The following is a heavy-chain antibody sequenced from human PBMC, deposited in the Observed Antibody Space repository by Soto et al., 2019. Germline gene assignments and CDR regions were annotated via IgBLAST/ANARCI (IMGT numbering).Heavy chain of an antibody. D-gene: IGHD4-4*01. CDR1: GFTFSSYW. Sequence: GGSLRLSCAASGFTFSSYWMSWVRQAPGKGLEWVANIKQDGSEKYYVDSVKGRFTISRDNAKNSLYLQMNSLRAEDTAVYYWAKDIYSNYVIGFGPWDQGTLVTVSS. V-gene: IGHV3-7*01. CDR3: AKDIYSNYVIGFGP. J-gene: IGHJ5*02. CDR2: IKQDGSEK.